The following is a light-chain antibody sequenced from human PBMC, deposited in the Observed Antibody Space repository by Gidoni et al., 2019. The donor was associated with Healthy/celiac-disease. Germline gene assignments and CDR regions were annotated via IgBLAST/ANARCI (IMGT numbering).Light chain of an antibody. CDR2: AAS. Sequence: DIQTTQSPSSLSASVGDRVTITCRASQSISSYLNWYQQKPGKAPKLLIYAASSLQSGVPSRFGSSGSGADFTLPISSLQPEDFATYYCQQSYSTSRTFGQGTKLEIK. CDR3: QQSYSTSRT. J-gene: IGKJ2*01. CDR1: QSISSY. V-gene: IGKV1-39*01.